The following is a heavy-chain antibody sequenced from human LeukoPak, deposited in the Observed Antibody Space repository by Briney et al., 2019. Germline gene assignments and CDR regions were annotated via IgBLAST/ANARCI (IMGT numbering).Heavy chain of an antibody. CDR2: ISGSGGST. CDR3: AKDVKVRGVIKYYYGMDV. J-gene: IGHJ6*02. Sequence: GGSLRLSCAASGSTFSSYAMSWVRQAPGKGLEWVSAISGSGGSTYYADPVKGRFTISRDNSKNTLYLQMNSLRAEDTAVYYCAKDVKVRGVIKYYYGMDVWGQGTTVTVSS. V-gene: IGHV3-23*01. CDR1: GSTFSSYA. D-gene: IGHD3-10*01.